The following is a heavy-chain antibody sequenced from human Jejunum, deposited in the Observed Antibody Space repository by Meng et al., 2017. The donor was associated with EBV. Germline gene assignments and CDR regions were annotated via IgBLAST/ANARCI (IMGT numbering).Heavy chain of an antibody. V-gene: IGHV1-24*01. CDR2: FDPEDGEI. CDR1: GYTLTELS. Sequence: QVQLGQSGAEVKKPGASGKVSCKVSGYTLTELSIHWVRQAPGKGLEWMGGFDPEDGEIIYSQKFQGRIIMTEDTSSDTAYMELSSLRSEDTAVYYCATQRGQWLVPYFDYWGQGTLVTVSS. J-gene: IGHJ4*02. CDR3: ATQRGQWLVPYFDY. D-gene: IGHD6-19*01.